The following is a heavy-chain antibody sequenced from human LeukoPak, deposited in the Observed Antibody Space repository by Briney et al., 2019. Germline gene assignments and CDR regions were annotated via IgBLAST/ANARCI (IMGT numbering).Heavy chain of an antibody. D-gene: IGHD1-1*01. V-gene: IGHV1-2*02. Sequence: ASVKVSCKASGYTFIAYYMHWVRQAPGQGLEWMGWTNPNSGGTNYAQKFQDRVTMARDTSISTAYMELSRLRSDDTAVYYCARGRWNDALDYWGQGTLVTVSS. CDR2: TNPNSGGT. J-gene: IGHJ4*02. CDR1: GYTFIAYY. CDR3: ARGRWNDALDY.